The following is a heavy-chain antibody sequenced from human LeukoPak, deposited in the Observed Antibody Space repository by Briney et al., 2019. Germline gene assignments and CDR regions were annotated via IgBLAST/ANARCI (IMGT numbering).Heavy chain of an antibody. Sequence: PGGSLRLSCAASGFTFSSYWMNWVRQAPGTGLEWVSSISSSSSYIYYADSVKGRFTISRDNAKNSLYLQMNSLRAEDTAVYYCARGGITMIVIWGQGTLVTVSS. D-gene: IGHD3-22*01. J-gene: IGHJ4*02. V-gene: IGHV3-21*01. CDR3: ARGGITMIVI. CDR2: ISSSSSYI. CDR1: GFTFSSYW.